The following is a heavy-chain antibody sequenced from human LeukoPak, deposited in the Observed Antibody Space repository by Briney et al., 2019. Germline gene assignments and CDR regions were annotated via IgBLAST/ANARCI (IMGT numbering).Heavy chain of an antibody. J-gene: IGHJ4*02. CDR1: GFTFSNFW. CDR3: GRVRPGDADY. D-gene: IGHD1-26*01. V-gene: IGHV3-7*01. Sequence: GGSLRLSCAASGFTFSNFWMNWVRQAPGKGLEWVANIKKDGSEKYYVDSVRGRFTISRDNAKNSLFLQMNSLRAEDTAVHYCGRVRPGDADYWGQGTLVTVSS. CDR2: IKKDGSEK.